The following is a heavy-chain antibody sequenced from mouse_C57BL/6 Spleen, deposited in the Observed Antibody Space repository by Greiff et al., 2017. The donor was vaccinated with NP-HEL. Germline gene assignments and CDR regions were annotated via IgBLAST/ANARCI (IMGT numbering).Heavy chain of an antibody. J-gene: IGHJ4*01. CDR1: GFTFSSYA. CDR3: ARERLRLPFLDY. V-gene: IGHV5-4*01. D-gene: IGHD3-2*02. CDR2: ISDGGSYT. Sequence: EVQRVESGGGLVKPGGSLKLSCAASGFTFSSYAMSWVRQTPEKRLEWVATISDGGSYTYYPDNVKGRFTISRDNAKNNLYLQMSHLKSEDTAMYYCARERLRLPFLDYWGQGTSVTVSS.